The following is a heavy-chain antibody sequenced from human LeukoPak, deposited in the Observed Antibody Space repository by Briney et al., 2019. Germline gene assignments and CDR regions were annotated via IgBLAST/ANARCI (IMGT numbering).Heavy chain of an antibody. Sequence: SETLSLTCTVSGGSISSSNYYWGWIRQPPGKGLEWIGYIYYSGSSYYIPSLKSRVTMSVDTSKNQFSLRLSSVTAADTAVYYCARQIYGDLYYFDYWGQGTLVTVSS. V-gene: IGHV4-30-4*08. J-gene: IGHJ4*02. D-gene: IGHD4-17*01. CDR2: IYYSGSS. CDR1: GGSISSSNYY. CDR3: ARQIYGDLYYFDY.